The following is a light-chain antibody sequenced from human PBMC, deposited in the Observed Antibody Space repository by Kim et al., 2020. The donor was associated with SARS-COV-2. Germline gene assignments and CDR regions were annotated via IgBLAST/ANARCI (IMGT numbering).Light chain of an antibody. J-gene: IGKJ1*01. Sequence: EIVLTQSPGTLSLSPGEGATLSCRASQSVRNNYLAWYQQQPGQAPRLLIFIASRRATGIPDRFSGSGSGTDFTLTISRLEAEYFAVYYCQQYAISPRTFGQGTKVDIK. CDR2: IAS. V-gene: IGKV3-20*01. CDR1: QSVRNNY. CDR3: QQYAISPRT.